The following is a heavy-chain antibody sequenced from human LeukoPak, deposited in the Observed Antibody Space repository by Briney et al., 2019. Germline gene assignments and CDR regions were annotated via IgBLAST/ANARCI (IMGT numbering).Heavy chain of an antibody. CDR1: GYTFTSYG. CDR2: ISAYNGNT. CDR3: ARDGATYYDFWSGYYTPGYFDY. J-gene: IGHJ4*02. D-gene: IGHD3-3*01. V-gene: IGHV1-18*01. Sequence: ASVKVSCKASGYTFTSYGISWVRQAPGQGLEWMGWISAYNGNTNYAQKLQGRVTMTTDTSTSTAYMELRSLRSDDTAVYYCARDGATYYDFWSGYYTPGYFDYWGQGTLVTVSS.